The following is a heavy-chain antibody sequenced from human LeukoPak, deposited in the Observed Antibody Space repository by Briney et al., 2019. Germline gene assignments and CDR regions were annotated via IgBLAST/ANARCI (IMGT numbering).Heavy chain of an antibody. D-gene: IGHD6-13*01. V-gene: IGHV1-8*01. CDR2: MNPNSGNT. CDR3: AGGASSWYIDFDY. J-gene: IGHJ4*02. Sequence: ASVKVSCKASGYTFTSYVINWVRQATGHGLEWMGWMNPNSGNTGYAQKFQGRVTMTRNTSLSTAYMELSSLRSEDTAVYYCAGGASSWYIDFDYWGQGTLVTVSS. CDR1: GYTFTSYV.